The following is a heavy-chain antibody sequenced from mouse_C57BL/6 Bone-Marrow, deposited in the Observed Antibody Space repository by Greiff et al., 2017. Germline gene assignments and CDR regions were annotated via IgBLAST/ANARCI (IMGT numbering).Heavy chain of an antibody. CDR1: GFNIKDDY. CDR2: IDPENGDT. Sequence: DVQLQESGAELVRPGASVKLSCTASGFNIKDDYMHWVKQRPEQGLEWIGWIDPENGDTEYASKFQGKATITADTSSNTAYLQLSSLTSEDTAVYYCTSYGSSYEAMDYWGQGTSVTVSS. J-gene: IGHJ4*01. V-gene: IGHV14-4*01. D-gene: IGHD1-1*01. CDR3: TSYGSSYEAMDY.